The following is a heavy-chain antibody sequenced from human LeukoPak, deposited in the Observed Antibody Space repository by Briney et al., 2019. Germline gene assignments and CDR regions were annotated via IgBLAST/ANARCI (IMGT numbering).Heavy chain of an antibody. Sequence: SETLSLTCTVSGGSISKNHWNWIRQPPGKGLEWIGYIHSSGSTSFNPSLRSRVTISVDTSKNHFSLSLKSVTAADTAVYYCGRLINPYGGFVVDYWGQGTLVTVSS. CDR1: GGSISKNH. V-gene: IGHV4-59*08. J-gene: IGHJ4*02. CDR3: GRLINPYGGFVVDY. CDR2: IHSSGST. D-gene: IGHD5-12*01.